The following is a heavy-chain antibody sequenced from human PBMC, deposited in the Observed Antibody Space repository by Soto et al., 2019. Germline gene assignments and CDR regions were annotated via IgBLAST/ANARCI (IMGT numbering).Heavy chain of an antibody. CDR3: ARVPHYGDYVGGWFDP. CDR1: GRTFSSYA. V-gene: IGHV1-69*13. J-gene: IGHJ5*02. CDR2: IIPIFGTA. D-gene: IGHD4-17*01. Sequence: SSVKVSCKASGRTFSSYAISWVRQAPGQGLEWMGGIIPIFGTANYAQKFQGRVTITADESTSTAYMELSSLRSEDTAVYYCARVPHYGDYVGGWFDPWGQGTLVT.